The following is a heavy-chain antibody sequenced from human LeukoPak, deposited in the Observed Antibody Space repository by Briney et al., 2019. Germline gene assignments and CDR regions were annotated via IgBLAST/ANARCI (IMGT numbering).Heavy chain of an antibody. J-gene: IGHJ4*02. CDR3: ARAPALARAVVITLPGDY. Sequence: ASVKVSCKASGYTFTAYYIHWVRQAPGQGLEWMGWINPNSGGTKYAQKFQGRVAMTRDTSISTAYMELSRLRSDDTAVYYCARAPALARAVVITLPGDYWGQGTLVTVSS. V-gene: IGHV1-2*02. D-gene: IGHD3-10*01. CDR1: GYTFTAYY. CDR2: INPNSGGT.